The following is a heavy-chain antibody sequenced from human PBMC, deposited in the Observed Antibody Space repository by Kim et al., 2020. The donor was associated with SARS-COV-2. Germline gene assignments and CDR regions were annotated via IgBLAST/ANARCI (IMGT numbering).Heavy chain of an antibody. CDR3: ARANGGNYYYGMDV. Sequence: GGSLRLSCAASGFTFSSYAMHWVRQAPGKGLEWVAVISYDGSNKYYADSVKGRFTISRDNSKNTLYLQMNSLRAEDTAVYYCARANGGNYYYGMDVWRQGTTVTVS. CDR1: GFTFSSYA. CDR2: ISYDGSNK. V-gene: IGHV3-30*04. D-gene: IGHD2-15*01. J-gene: IGHJ6*02.